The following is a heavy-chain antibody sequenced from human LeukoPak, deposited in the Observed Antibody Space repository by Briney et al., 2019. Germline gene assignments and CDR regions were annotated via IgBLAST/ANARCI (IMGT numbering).Heavy chain of an antibody. J-gene: IGHJ5*02. Sequence: SVKVSCTASGGTFSSYAISWVRQAPGQGLEWMGGIIPIFGTANYAQKFQGRVTITADESTSSAYMELSSLRSEDTAVYYCARAASVVVPAAIGLDPWGQGTLVTVSS. V-gene: IGHV1-69*13. CDR1: GGTFSSYA. CDR3: ARAASVVVPAAIGLDP. CDR2: IIPIFGTA. D-gene: IGHD2-2*02.